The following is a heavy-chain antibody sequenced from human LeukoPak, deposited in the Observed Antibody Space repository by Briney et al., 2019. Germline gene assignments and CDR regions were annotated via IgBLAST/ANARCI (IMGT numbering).Heavy chain of an antibody. Sequence: PGGSLRLSCAASGFTFSSYAMHRVRQAPGKGLEWVAVISYDGSSKYYADSVKGRFTISRDNSKNTLYLQMNSVRPEDTTVYYCARAVHYYENSGPDYWGQGTLVIVSS. J-gene: IGHJ4*02. D-gene: IGHD3-22*01. V-gene: IGHV3-30-3*01. CDR2: ISYDGSSK. CDR1: GFTFSSYA. CDR3: ARAVHYYENSGPDY.